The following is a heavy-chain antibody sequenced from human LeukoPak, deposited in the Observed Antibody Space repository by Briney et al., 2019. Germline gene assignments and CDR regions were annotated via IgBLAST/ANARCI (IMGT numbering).Heavy chain of an antibody. J-gene: IGHJ5*02. CDR3: ASAQWESRWFDP. D-gene: IGHD1-26*01. CDR1: GYTFSSYA. Sequence: ASVKVSCKVSGYTFSSYAMHWVRQAPGQGLEWMGWISAYNGNTNYAQKLQGRVTMTTDTSTSTAYMELRSLRSDDTAVYYCASAQWESRWFDPWGQGTLVTVSS. V-gene: IGHV1-18*01. CDR2: ISAYNGNT.